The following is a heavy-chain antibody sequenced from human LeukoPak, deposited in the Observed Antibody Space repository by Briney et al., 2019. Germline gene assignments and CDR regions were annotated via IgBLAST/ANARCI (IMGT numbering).Heavy chain of an antibody. V-gene: IGHV1-69*06. CDR3: ARIVSGGDFWSGAPWYFDL. CDR2: IIPIFGTA. Sequence: SVKVSCKASGGTFSSYAISWVRQAPGQGLEWMGGIIPIFGTANYAQKFQGRVTITADKSTSTAYMELSSLRSEDTAVYYCARIVSGGDFWSGAPWYFDLWGRGTLVTVSS. D-gene: IGHD3-3*01. J-gene: IGHJ2*01. CDR1: GGTFSSYA.